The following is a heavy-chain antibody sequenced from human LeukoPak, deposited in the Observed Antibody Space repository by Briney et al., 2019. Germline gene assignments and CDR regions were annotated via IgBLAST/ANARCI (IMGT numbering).Heavy chain of an antibody. CDR3: ARGFSYYYGSGSYFAFDI. Sequence: SETLSLTCTVSGGSISNYYWSWIRQSPVKGLEWIGFIYYSGSTNYNPSLKSRVTISVDTSKNQFSLKLSSVTAAGTAVYYCARGFSYYYGSGSYFAFDIWGQGTMVTVSS. CDR1: GGSISNYY. J-gene: IGHJ3*02. V-gene: IGHV4-59*01. D-gene: IGHD3-10*01. CDR2: IYYSGST.